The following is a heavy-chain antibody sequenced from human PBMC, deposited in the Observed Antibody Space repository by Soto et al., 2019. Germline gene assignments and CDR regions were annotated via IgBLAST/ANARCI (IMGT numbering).Heavy chain of an antibody. Sequence: QVQLQQWGAGLLKPSETLSLTCAVYGGSFSGYYWSWIRQPPGKGLEWIGEINHSGSTNYNPSLKSRVTISVDTSKNQFSLKLSSVTAADTAVYYCARGAKPDYSGSGSYVRPFDYWGQGTLVTVSS. V-gene: IGHV4-34*01. D-gene: IGHD3-10*01. CDR2: INHSGST. CDR1: GGSFSGYY. J-gene: IGHJ4*02. CDR3: ARGAKPDYSGSGSYVRPFDY.